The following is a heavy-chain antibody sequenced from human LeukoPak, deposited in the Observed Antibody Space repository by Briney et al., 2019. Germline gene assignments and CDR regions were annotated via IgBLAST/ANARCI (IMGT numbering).Heavy chain of an antibody. Sequence: SVKVSCKASGYSFTSYYMHWVRQAPGQGLEWMGGIIPIFGTANYAQKFQGRVTITADESTSTAYMELSSLRSEDTAVYYCARGLELGVYNWFDPWGQGTLVTVSS. D-gene: IGHD3-10*01. J-gene: IGHJ5*02. CDR1: GYSFTSYY. CDR3: ARGLELGVYNWFDP. CDR2: IIPIFGTA. V-gene: IGHV1-69*13.